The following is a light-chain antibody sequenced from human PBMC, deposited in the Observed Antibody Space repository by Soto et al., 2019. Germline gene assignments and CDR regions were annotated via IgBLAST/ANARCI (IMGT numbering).Light chain of an antibody. CDR1: QGINKF. J-gene: IGKJ4*01. V-gene: IGKV1-16*01. Sequence: DIQMTQSPSSLSASVGDSVTITCRASQGINKFLAWFQRKPGTAPKSLISTASRLQSGVPSRLSGSGSGTHFTLTINNLQPEDFATYYCQQYESFPLTFGGGTRVEIK. CDR3: QQYESFPLT. CDR2: TAS.